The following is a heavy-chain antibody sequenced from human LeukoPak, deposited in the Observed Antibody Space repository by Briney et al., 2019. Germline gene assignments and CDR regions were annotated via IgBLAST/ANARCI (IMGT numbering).Heavy chain of an antibody. V-gene: IGHV3-23*01. J-gene: IGHJ4*02. CDR2: ISGSGGGST. D-gene: IGHD3-3*01. CDR3: AKKGTQLRFLEWH. Sequence: GGSLRLSCAASGITFSSYAMSWVRQAPGKGLEWVSSISGSGGGSTYYADSVKGRFTISRDNSKNTLYLQMNSLRAEDTAVYYCAKKGTQLRFLEWHWGQGTLVTVSS. CDR1: GITFSSYA.